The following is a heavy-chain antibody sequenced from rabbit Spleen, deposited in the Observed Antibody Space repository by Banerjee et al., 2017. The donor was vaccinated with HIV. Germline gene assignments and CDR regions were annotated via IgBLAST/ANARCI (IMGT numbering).Heavy chain of an antibody. Sequence: QQQLEESGGGLVKPGGTLPTTSKASGFDFSSYYTMCWVRPPPGKGLEVTACINTTRGSTWYASWVNGRFTISRSTSLNTVTLQMTSLTVADTATYFCARDLENYAGTNYLDLWGPGTLVTVS. CDR3: ARDLENYAGTNYLDL. D-gene: IGHD8-1*01. V-gene: IGHV1S43*01. J-gene: IGHJ4*01. CDR1: GFDFSSYYT. CDR2: INTTRGST.